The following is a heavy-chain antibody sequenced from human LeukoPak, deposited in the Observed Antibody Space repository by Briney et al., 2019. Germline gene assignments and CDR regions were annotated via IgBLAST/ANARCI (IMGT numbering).Heavy chain of an antibody. D-gene: IGHD3-16*01. CDR3: ARGRGFGDY. V-gene: IGHV4-59*01. CDR2: IYYSGSN. Sequence: SHTLSLTCNVPGLSFSSDYLSWIRQPPGKGLDWLGYIYYSGSNYYSHSLKSRVTISVDTSKNQLSLKRSCVTAADTAVYYCARGRGFGDYWGQGTLVGVSS. CDR1: GLSFSSDY. J-gene: IGHJ4*02.